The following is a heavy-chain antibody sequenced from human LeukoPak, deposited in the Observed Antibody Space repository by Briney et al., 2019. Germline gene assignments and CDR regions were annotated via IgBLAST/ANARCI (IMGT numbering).Heavy chain of an antibody. Sequence: GGSLRLSCAASGFTFSSYAMNWVRQAPGKGLEWVSSISSSSSDIYYADSVKGRFTISRDNAKNSLYLQMNSLRAEDTAVYYCARDSTNYCSSTSCFDYWGQGTLVTVSS. V-gene: IGHV3-21*01. J-gene: IGHJ4*02. CDR1: GFTFSSYA. CDR2: ISSSSSDI. CDR3: ARDSTNYCSSTSCFDY. D-gene: IGHD2-2*01.